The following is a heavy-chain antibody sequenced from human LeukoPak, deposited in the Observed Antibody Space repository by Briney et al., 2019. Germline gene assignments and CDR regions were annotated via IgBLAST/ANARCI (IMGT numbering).Heavy chain of an antibody. V-gene: IGHV3-9*01. CDR1: GFTFDDYA. CDR2: ISWNSGSI. Sequence: GRSLRLSCAASGFTFDDYAMHWVRQAPGKGLEWVSGISWNSGSIGYADSVKGRFTISRDNAKNSLYLQMNSLRAEDTALYFCAKDTTGYDILTGYYDYWGQGTLVTVSS. CDR3: AKDTTGYDILTGYYDY. D-gene: IGHD3-9*01. J-gene: IGHJ4*02.